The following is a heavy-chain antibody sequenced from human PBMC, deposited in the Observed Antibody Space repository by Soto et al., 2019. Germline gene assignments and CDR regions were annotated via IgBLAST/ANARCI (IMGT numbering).Heavy chain of an antibody. CDR1: GFAFSNYA. V-gene: IGHV3-64D*06. Sequence: GGSLRLSCSVFGFAFSNYAMHWVRQAPGKGLQYVSSISSNGGSTYYADSVKGRFTISRDNSKNTLYLQMSSLRLEDTAVYYCVKDRYVDYWGQGSLVTVSS. J-gene: IGHJ4*02. CDR2: ISSNGGST. CDR3: VKDRYVDY.